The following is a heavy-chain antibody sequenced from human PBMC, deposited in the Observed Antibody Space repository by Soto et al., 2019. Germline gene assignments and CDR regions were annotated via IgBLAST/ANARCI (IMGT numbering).Heavy chain of an antibody. CDR2: ISSSSSTI. D-gene: IGHD2-8*01. CDR1: GFTFSSYS. Sequence: GGSLRLSCAASGFTFSSYSMNWVRQAPGKGLEWVSYISSSSSTIYYADSVKGRFTISRDNAKNSLYLQSNSLRPEAQAVDYWGKNGPLAPAPDFNYGGRGTLVPVS. V-gene: IGHV3-48*01. CDR3: GKNGPLAPAPDFNY. J-gene: IGHJ4*02.